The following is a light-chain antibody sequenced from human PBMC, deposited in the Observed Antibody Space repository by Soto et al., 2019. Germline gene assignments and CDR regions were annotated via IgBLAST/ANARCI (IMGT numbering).Light chain of an antibody. CDR3: LLDYSDVRV. CDR1: TGAVTSSHY. J-gene: IGLJ2*01. Sequence: QTVVTQEPSLTVSPGGTVTLTCGSSTGAVTSSHYPYWLQQKPGQAPRTLIYDTSNKQSWTPARFSGSLLGGKAALTLSGAQPEDEAEYYCLLDYSDVRVFGGGTKLTVL. CDR2: DTS. V-gene: IGLV7-46*01.